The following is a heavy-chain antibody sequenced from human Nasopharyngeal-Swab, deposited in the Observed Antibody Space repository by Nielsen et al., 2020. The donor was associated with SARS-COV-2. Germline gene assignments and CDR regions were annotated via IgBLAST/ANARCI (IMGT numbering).Heavy chain of an antibody. Sequence: GGSLRLSCAASGFTASSNYMSWVRQAPGKGLEWVSVIYSGGSTYYADSVKGRFTISRDNSENTLYLQMNSLRAEDTAVYYCARGSFDYYYGMDVWGQGTTVTVSS. CDR2: IYSGGST. CDR3: ARGSFDYYYGMDV. V-gene: IGHV3-53*01. J-gene: IGHJ6*02. CDR1: GFTASSNY.